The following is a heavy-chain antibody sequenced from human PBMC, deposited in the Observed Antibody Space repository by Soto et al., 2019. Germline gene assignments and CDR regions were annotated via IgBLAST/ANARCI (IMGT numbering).Heavy chain of an antibody. D-gene: IGHD5-12*01. V-gene: IGHV3-23*01. CDR3: AKRGLWGYSGYLDKYGDARANYWYFDL. J-gene: IGHJ2*01. CDR2: ISGSGGST. CDR1: GFTFSSYA. Sequence: PGGSLRLSCAASGFTFSSYAMSWVRQAPGKGLEWVSAISGSGGSTYYADSVKGRFTISRDNSKNTLYLQMNSLRAEDTAVYYCAKRGLWGYSGYLDKYGDARANYWYFDLWGRGTLVTVSS.